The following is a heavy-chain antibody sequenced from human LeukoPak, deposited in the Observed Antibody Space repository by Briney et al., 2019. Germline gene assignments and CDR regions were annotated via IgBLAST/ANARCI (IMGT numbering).Heavy chain of an antibody. J-gene: IGHJ4*02. Sequence: GGSLRLSCAASGFTFSTYGMHWVRQAPGKGLEGVAVIWYGGSNTYYADSVKGRFTISRDNSKNTLYLQMNSLRAEDTAVYYCASAPTGTYYFDYWGQGTLVTASS. D-gene: IGHD4-17*01. CDR3: ASAPTGTYYFDY. V-gene: IGHV3-33*08. CDR2: IWYGGSNT. CDR1: GFTFSTYG.